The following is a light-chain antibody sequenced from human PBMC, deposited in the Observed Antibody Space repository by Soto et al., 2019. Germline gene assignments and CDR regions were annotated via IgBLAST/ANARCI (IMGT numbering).Light chain of an antibody. CDR1: QDIRND. CDR3: LQHSSFPLS. Sequence: DIQMTQSPSSLSASVGDRVTITCRASQDIRNDLGWYQQKPGKAPKRLIYGTSILQSGVPSRFSVSRSGTEFTLTISSLQPEAVATDYCLQHSSFPLSFGGGTNVEI. V-gene: IGKV1-17*01. CDR2: GTS. J-gene: IGKJ4*01.